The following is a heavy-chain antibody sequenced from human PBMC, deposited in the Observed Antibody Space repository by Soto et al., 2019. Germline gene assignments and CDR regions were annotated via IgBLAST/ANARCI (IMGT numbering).Heavy chain of an antibody. CDR2: IYHSGST. CDR1: GGSISSSNW. D-gene: IGHD6-6*01. J-gene: IGHJ6*02. CDR3: ARLSTTSEYSSSFYGMDV. V-gene: IGHV4-4*02. Sequence: SETLSLTCAVSGGSISSSNWWSWVRQPPGKGLEWIGEIYHSGSTNYNPSLKSRVTISVDKSKNQFSLKLSSVTAADTAVYYCARLSTTSEYSSSFYGMDVWGQGTTVTVSS.